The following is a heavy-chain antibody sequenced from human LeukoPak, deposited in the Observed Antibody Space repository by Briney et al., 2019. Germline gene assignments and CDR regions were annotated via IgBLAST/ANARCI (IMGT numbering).Heavy chain of an antibody. Sequence: REPLNISCKGSGYSFTSYWIGGVRQVPGKGLEWMGIIYPGDSDTSYSPSFQGQVTISADKSISTAYLQWSSLKASDTAMYYCARQDGNCSSTSCLSWFDPWGQGTLVTVSS. J-gene: IGHJ5*02. CDR2: IYPGDSDT. V-gene: IGHV5-51*01. D-gene: IGHD2-2*01. CDR1: GYSFTSYW. CDR3: ARQDGNCSSTSCLSWFDP.